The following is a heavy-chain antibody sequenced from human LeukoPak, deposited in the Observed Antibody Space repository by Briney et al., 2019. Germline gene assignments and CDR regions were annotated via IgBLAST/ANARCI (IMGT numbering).Heavy chain of an antibody. V-gene: IGHV3-30*02. D-gene: IGHD1-26*01. CDR3: AKGAGSYNYYYMDV. CDR1: GFTFSSYG. J-gene: IGHJ6*03. Sequence: GGSLRLSCAASGFTFSSYGMHWVRQAPGKGLEWVAFIRYDGSNKYYADSVKGRFTISRDNSKNTLYLQMNSLRAEDTAVYYCAKGAGSYNYYYMDVWGKGTTVTVSS. CDR2: IRYDGSNK.